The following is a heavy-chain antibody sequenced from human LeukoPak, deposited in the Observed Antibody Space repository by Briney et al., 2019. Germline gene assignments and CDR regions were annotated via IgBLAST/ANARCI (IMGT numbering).Heavy chain of an antibody. D-gene: IGHD6-19*01. CDR2: IYSSGNT. CDR3: ARGVTNIAVGDY. V-gene: IGHV3-53*01. CDR1: GFTVSNNY. Sequence: PGGSLRLSCAASGFTVSNNYMNWVRQAPGKGLEWVSIIYSSGNTYYADSVEGRFTISRDNPKNMVYLQMNSLRAEDTAVYYCARGVTNIAVGDYWGQGTLVTVSS. J-gene: IGHJ4*02.